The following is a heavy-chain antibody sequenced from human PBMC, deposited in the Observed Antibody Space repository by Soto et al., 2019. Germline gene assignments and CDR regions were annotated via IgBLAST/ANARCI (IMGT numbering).Heavy chain of an antibody. J-gene: IGHJ4*02. Sequence: QLQLQESGPRLVKPSETLSLTCTVSGDSIINTGYYWGWIRQPPGKGLEWIGSIDYSRSIFYNPSLKSRVTISLDTSKNQISLKLQSVTAADTAFYYCMRPALENDYWGQGTLVTVSS. CDR3: MRPALENDY. V-gene: IGHV4-39*01. CDR1: GDSIINTGYY. CDR2: IDYSRSI.